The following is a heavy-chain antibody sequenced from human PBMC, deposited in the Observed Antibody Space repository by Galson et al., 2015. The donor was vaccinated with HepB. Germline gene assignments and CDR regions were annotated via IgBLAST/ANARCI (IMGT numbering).Heavy chain of an antibody. Sequence: QSGAEVKKPGESLKTSCKASGYSFTSYAMNWVRQAPGQGLEWMGWINTNTGNPTYAQGFTGRFVFSLDTSVSTAYLQISSLKAEDTAVYYCARDHGTSGWLNWFDPWGQGTLVTVSS. CDR2: INTNTGNP. CDR3: ARDHGTSGWLNWFDP. J-gene: IGHJ5*02. V-gene: IGHV7-4-1*02. D-gene: IGHD6-19*01. CDR1: GYSFTSYA.